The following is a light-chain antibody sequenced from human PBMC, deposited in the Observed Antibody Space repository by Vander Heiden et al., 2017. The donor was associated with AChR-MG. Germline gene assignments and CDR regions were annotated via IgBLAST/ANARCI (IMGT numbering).Light chain of an antibody. V-gene: IGKV1-39*01. CDR3: QQSYSNPRT. CDR2: AAS. Sequence: DIQMTQSPASLSAPEGDRVTITCRASQGINTYLRWYQQKPGRAPNLLIYAASSLQSGVPSRFSGGVSGGEFTLTITSLQPEDCATYYCQQSYSNPRTFGQGTRVEIK. CDR1: QGINTY. J-gene: IGKJ1*01.